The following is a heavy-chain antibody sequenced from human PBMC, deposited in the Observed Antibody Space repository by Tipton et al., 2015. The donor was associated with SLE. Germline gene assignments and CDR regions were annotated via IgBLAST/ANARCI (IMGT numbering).Heavy chain of an antibody. Sequence: TLSLTCIVSGDSISSTSYYWGWIRQPPGKGLEWVGSLYSSGTTYYNPSLKSRVTISVDTSKNQFSLKLSSVTAADTAVYYCATLGYCSHGVCYTGIESWGQGSLVTVSS. CDR1: GDSISSTSYY. CDR3: ATLGYCSHGVCYTGIES. CDR2: LYSSGTT. J-gene: IGHJ4*02. V-gene: IGHV4-39*07. D-gene: IGHD2-8*01.